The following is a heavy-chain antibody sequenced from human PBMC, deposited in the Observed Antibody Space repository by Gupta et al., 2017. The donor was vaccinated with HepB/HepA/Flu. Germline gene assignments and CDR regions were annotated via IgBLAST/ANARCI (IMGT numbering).Heavy chain of an antibody. CDR2: LTRNSGNT. V-gene: IGHV1-8*01. CDR3: ARGVSGGYDNWFDP. J-gene: IGHJ5*02. Sequence: QVQLVQPGAEGKKPVASVKVSCKASGYTFTSYDINCVRQATGQGLEWMGWLTRNSGNTGYAKKFQSIVSKTSNTSISTAYMELSSLRSEDTAGYYGARGVSGGYDNWFDPWGQGTLVTVSA. CDR1: GYTFTSYD. D-gene: IGHD6-13*01.